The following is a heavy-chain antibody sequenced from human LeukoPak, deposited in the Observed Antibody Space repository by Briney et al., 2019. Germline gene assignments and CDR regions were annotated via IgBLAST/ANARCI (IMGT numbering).Heavy chain of an antibody. J-gene: IGHJ2*01. V-gene: IGHV1-24*01. D-gene: IGHD5-12*01. CDR3: ARNSRGGYDFDL. CDR1: GYTLTELS. Sequence: ASVKVSCKASGYTLTELSMHWVRQAPGKGLEWMGGFDPEDGETIYAQKFQGRVTMTEDTSTDTAYMELSSLRSEDTAVYYCARNSRGGYDFDLWGRGTLVTVSS. CDR2: FDPEDGET.